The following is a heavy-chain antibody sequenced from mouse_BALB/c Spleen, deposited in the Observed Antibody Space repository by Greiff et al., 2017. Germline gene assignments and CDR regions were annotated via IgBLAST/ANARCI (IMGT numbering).Heavy chain of an antibody. D-gene: IGHD1-1*01. Sequence: VQLVESGAELAKPGASVKMSCKASGYTFTSYWMHWVKQRPGQGLEWIGYINPSTGYTEYNQKFKDKATLTADKSSSTAYMQLSSLTSEDSAVYYCAKSSYYYGSSSWYFDVWGAGTTVTVSS. CDR1: GYTFTSYW. V-gene: IGHV1-7*01. J-gene: IGHJ1*01. CDR3: AKSSYYYGSSSWYFDV. CDR2: INPSTGYT.